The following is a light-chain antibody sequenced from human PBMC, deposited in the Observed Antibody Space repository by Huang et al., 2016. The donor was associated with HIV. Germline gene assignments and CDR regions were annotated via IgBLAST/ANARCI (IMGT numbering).Light chain of an antibody. J-gene: IGKJ2*01. CDR2: AAC. Sequence: DIQMNQSQSSLSASLGDRVTITCRASQTVSTYLNRYQQSPGKAPKLLVYAACSLQSGAPSRFSGSGSVTDFTLTISSLQPADFATYYCQHTYTPPYTFGQGTKVDLK. CDR1: QTVSTY. V-gene: IGKV1-39*01. CDR3: QHTYTPPYT.